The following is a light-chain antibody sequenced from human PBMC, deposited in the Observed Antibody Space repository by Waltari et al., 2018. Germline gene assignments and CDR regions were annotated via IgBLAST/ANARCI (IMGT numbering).Light chain of an antibody. V-gene: IGKV1-39*01. CDR1: QTIINF. CDR3: QQSYSIPYT. J-gene: IGKJ2*01. Sequence: DIQMTQSPSSLSASIGDRVTITCRASQTIINFLNWYQQKPGKAPKLLIYFASALQSGVPSRFGGSGSGTDFTFTISSLQPEDFATYYCQQSYSIPYTFGQWTKLEIK. CDR2: FAS.